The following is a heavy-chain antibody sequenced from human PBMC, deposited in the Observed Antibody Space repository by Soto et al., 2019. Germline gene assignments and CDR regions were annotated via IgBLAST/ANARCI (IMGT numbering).Heavy chain of an antibody. CDR1: GYTFTSYG. J-gene: IGHJ6*02. CDR2: ISAYNGNT. CDR3: ARFAVAVAGTHHGTDMDV. Sequence: QVQLVQSGAEVRKPGASVKVSCKASGYTFTSYGISWVRQAPGQGLEWMGWISAYNGNTNYAQKLQGRVTMTTDTSTSTAYMELRSLRSDDTAVYYCARFAVAVAGTHHGTDMDVWGQGTTVTVSS. V-gene: IGHV1-18*01. D-gene: IGHD6-19*01.